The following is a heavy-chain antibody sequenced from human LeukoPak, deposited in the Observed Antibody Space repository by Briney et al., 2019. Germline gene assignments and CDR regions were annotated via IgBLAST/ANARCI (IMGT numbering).Heavy chain of an antibody. Sequence: QPGGSLRLSCAASGFTFSSYSMNWVRQAPGKGLEWVSVIYSGGSTYYADSVKGRFTISRDNSKNTLYLQMNSLRAEDTAVYYCASHGSGSSTPFDYWGQGTLVTVSS. D-gene: IGHD3-10*01. V-gene: IGHV3-53*01. CDR3: ASHGSGSSTPFDY. CDR2: IYSGGST. J-gene: IGHJ4*02. CDR1: GFTFSSYS.